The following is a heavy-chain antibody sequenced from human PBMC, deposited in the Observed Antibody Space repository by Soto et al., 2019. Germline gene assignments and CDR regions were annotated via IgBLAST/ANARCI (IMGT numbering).Heavy chain of an antibody. J-gene: IGHJ4*02. CDR2: IIPIFGTA. V-gene: IGHV1-69*13. CDR3: AREFGGYCTNGVCYDTYYYFDY. D-gene: IGHD2-8*01. CDR1: GGTSSSYA. Sequence: SVKVSCKASGGTSSSYAISWVRQAPGQGLEWMGGIIPIFGTANYAQKFQGRVTITADESTSTAYMELSSLRSEDTAVYYCAREFGGYCTNGVCYDTYYYFDYWGQGTLVTVSS.